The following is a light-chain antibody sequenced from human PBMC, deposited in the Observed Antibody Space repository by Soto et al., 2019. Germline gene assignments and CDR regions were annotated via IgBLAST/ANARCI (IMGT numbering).Light chain of an antibody. Sequence: QSVLTQPPSVSEAPRQRVTISCSGTNSNIGNNAVNWYQQLPGKAPKLLIYFDDLLPSGVSDRFSGSKSGTSASLVISGLQSDDEADYYCAAWDDSLNGCVFGNGTKVTVL. CDR2: FDD. V-gene: IGLV1-36*01. CDR1: NSNIGNNA. CDR3: AAWDDSLNGCV. J-gene: IGLJ1*01.